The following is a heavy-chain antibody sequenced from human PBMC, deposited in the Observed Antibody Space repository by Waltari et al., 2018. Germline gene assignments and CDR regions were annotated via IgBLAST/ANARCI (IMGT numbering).Heavy chain of an antibody. Sequence: QVQLVQSGAEVKKPGASVKVSCKASGYTFTSYAMHWVRQAPGQRLEWMGWINAGNGNTKYSQKFQGRVTITRDTSASTAYMELSSLRSEDTAVYYCARLPYGPDEDLYFDYWGQGTLVTVSS. CDR2: INAGNGNT. J-gene: IGHJ4*02. CDR1: GYTFTSYA. D-gene: IGHD4-17*01. V-gene: IGHV1-3*01. CDR3: ARLPYGPDEDLYFDY.